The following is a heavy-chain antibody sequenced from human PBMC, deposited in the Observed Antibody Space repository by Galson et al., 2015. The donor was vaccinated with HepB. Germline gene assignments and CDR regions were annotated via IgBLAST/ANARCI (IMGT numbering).Heavy chain of an antibody. CDR3: AKEYSGYGPFDY. CDR1: GFTFSGYG. J-gene: IGHJ4*02. Sequence: SLRLSCAASGFTFSGYGMHWVRQAPGKGLEWVAVISYDGSNKYYADSVKGRFTISRDNSKNTLYLQMNSLRAEDTAVYYCAKEYSGYGPFDYWGQGTLVTVSS. CDR2: ISYDGSNK. V-gene: IGHV3-30*18. D-gene: IGHD5-12*01.